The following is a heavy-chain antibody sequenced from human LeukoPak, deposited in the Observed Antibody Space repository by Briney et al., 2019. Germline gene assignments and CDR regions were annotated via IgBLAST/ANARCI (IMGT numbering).Heavy chain of an antibody. CDR2: ISSSSYI. J-gene: IGHJ4*02. D-gene: IGHD3-10*01. CDR3: ARDRGAYYYGSLKLFAY. Sequence: GGSLRLSCAASGFTFSSYSMNWVRQAPGKGLEWVSSISSSSYIYYADSVKGRFTISRDNAKNSLYLQMNSLRAEDTAVYYCARDRGAYYYGSLKLFAYWGQGTLVTVSS. CDR1: GFTFSSYS. V-gene: IGHV3-21*01.